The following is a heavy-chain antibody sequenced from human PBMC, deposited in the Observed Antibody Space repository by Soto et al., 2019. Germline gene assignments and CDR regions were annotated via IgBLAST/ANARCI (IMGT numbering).Heavy chain of an antibody. Sequence: EVQLVESGGGLGQPGGSLRLSCVVSGFTFSTSSLNWVRQAPGKGLEWVSYISSSSNTIYADSVKGRFTISSDNAKNSLYLQMNSLRDEDTAVYYGARVILRGYLTSDYWGQGTLVTVSS. V-gene: IGHV3-48*02. CDR3: ARVILRGYLTSDY. D-gene: IGHD3-9*01. CDR1: GFTFSTSS. CDR2: ISSSSNTI. J-gene: IGHJ4*02.